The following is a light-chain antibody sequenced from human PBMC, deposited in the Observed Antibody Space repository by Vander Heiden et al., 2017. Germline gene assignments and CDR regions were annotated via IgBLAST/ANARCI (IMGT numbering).Light chain of an antibody. CDR1: QSISSY. CDR3: QQSDSTPWT. J-gene: IGKJ1*01. V-gene: IGKV1-39*01. CDR2: AAS. Sequence: DIQMTQSPSSLSASVGDRVTITCRASQSISSYLNWYQQKPGKAPKLLIYAASSLQSGVPSRFSGSGSGTDFTLPISRLQPEDFATYYCQQSDSTPWTFGQGTKVEIK.